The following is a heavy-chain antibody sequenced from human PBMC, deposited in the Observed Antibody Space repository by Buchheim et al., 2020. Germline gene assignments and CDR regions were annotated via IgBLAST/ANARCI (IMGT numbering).Heavy chain of an antibody. CDR3: ARVSDGTGTRPIDY. CDR1: GFTFSTSS. J-gene: IGHJ4*02. V-gene: IGHV3-21*01. D-gene: IGHD3-10*01. Sequence: EVQVVESGGGLVKPGGSLRLSCAASGFTFSTSSMCWVRQALGKGLEWVSFITSSGSHTYYADSVKGRFTISRDNAKNSLYLQMNSLRVEDTAVYYCARVSDGTGTRPIDYWGQGTL. CDR2: ITSSGSHT.